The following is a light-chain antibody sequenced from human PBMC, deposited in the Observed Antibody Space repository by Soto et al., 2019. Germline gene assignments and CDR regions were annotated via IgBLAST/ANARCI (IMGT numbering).Light chain of an antibody. Sequence: QSVLTQPPSASGTPGQRVTISCSGGSSNIGINTVNWYQQLPGTAPKVLIYTDNERPSGVPDRFSGSKSGTSASLAINGLQSGDEADYYCQSYDSGLSGHWVFGGGTKLTVL. V-gene: IGLV1-44*01. CDR2: TDN. J-gene: IGLJ3*02. CDR1: SSNIGINT. CDR3: QSYDSGLSGHWV.